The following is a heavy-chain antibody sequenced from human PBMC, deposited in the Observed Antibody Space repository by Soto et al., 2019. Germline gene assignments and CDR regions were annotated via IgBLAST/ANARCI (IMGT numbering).Heavy chain of an antibody. J-gene: IGHJ6*01. D-gene: IGHD2-21*02. CDR2: INAGNGNT. V-gene: IGHV1-3*01. Sequence: ASVKVSCKASGYTFTNYAMHWVRQAPGQRLEWMGWINAGNGNTRYSQKFQGRVTITRDTSASTAYMELSSLRSEDTAVYYCARGPDTATSSYYYYGLAVWGKGSTVTVAS. CDR3: ARGPDTATSSYYYYGLAV. CDR1: GYTFTNYA.